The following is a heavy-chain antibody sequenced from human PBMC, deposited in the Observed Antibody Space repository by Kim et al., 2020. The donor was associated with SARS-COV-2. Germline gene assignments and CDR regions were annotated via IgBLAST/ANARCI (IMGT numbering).Heavy chain of an antibody. D-gene: IGHD1-26*01. V-gene: IGHV3-30*02. Sequence: YAESVEGRFTLSRDNAKNTLYLQMNSLRTDDRAVYYCATIHGGSFEFDIWGQGTMVTVSS. CDR3: ATIHGGSFEFDI. J-gene: IGHJ3*02.